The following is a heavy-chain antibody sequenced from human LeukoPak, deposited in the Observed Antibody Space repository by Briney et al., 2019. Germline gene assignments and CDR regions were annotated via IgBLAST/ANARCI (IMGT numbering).Heavy chain of an antibody. V-gene: IGHV1-2*02. D-gene: IGHD3-22*01. J-gene: IGHJ4*02. CDR2: INPNSGGT. CDR3: AGDQADGDYYDSSGLDY. CDR1: GYTFTGYY. Sequence: ASVKVSCKASGYTFTGYYMHWVRQAPGQGLEWMGWINPNSGGTNYAQKFQGRVTMTRDTSISTAYMELSRLRSDDTAVYYCAGDQADGDYYDSSGLDYWGQGTLVTVSS.